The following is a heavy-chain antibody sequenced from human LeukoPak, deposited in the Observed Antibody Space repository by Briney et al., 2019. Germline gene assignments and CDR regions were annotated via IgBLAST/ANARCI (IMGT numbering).Heavy chain of an antibody. D-gene: IGHD6-13*01. Sequence: SGTLSLTCAVSGGSISSSNWWSWVRQPPGKGLEWIGEIYHSGSTNYNPSLKSRVTISVDTSKNQFSLKLSSVTAADTAVYYCARGTIAAAGNFDYWGQGTLVTVSS. CDR1: GGSISSSNW. J-gene: IGHJ4*02. CDR3: ARGTIAAAGNFDY. CDR2: IYHSGST. V-gene: IGHV4-4*02.